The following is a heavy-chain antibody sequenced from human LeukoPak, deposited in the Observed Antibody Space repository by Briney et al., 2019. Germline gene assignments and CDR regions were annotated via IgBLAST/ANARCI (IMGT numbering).Heavy chain of an antibody. V-gene: IGHV3-48*04. D-gene: IGHD4-23*01. CDR3: ARLRNVVNVHWGFFDT. CDR2: IGNNGVAI. J-gene: IGHJ4*02. Sequence: PGGSLRLSCVASGFVFSNYWMGWVRQAPGKGLEWVSCIGNNGVAIYYADSVKGRFTISRDNAKNSLYLQMSSLRAEDTAVYFCARLRNVVNVHWGFFDTWGQGAMVTVSS. CDR1: GFVFSNYW.